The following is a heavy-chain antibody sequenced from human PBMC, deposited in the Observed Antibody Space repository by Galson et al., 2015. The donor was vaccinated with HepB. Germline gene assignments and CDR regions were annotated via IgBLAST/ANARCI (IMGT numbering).Heavy chain of an antibody. J-gene: IGHJ6*03. CDR2: ISYDGTNK. D-gene: IGHD2-8*01. CDR3: ARSPDGHRRNYYYYYIDV. Sequence: SLRLSCAASGFPFSSYAMRWLRQAPDKGLECVAVISYDGTNKYYTDSVKGRFTISRDDSKNTVYLQMNSLRAEDTAVYYCARSPDGHRRNYYYYYIDVWGKGTTVTASS. V-gene: IGHV3-30-3*01. CDR1: GFPFSSYA.